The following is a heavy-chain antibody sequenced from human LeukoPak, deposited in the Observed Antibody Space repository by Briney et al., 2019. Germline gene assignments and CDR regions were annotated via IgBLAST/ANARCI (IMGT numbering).Heavy chain of an antibody. J-gene: IGHJ4*02. Sequence: GGSLRLSCGASGFTFSKYWMLWVRQAPGKGLESVSRINTDGTVTTYADSAKGRFTVSRDNADNTMFLQMNSVRDEDTAVYYCATKQWLAPPPDSWGQGTPVTVSS. CDR2: INTDGTVT. CDR3: ATKQWLAPPPDS. D-gene: IGHD6-19*01. CDR1: GFTFSKYW. V-gene: IGHV3-74*01.